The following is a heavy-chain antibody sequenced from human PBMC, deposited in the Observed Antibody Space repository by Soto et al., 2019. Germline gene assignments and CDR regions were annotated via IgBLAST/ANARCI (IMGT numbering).Heavy chain of an antibody. CDR2: IYHSGST. J-gene: IGHJ5*02. CDR3: PTPYYDFWCGYYTGGWFDP. Sequence: SETLSLTCAVSGGSISSGGYSWSWIRQPQGKGLEWIGYIYHSGSTYYNPSLKSRVTISVDRSKNQFSLKLSSVTAADTAVYYCPTPYYDFWCGYYTGGWFDPWGQGTLVAVSS. V-gene: IGHV4-30-2*01. CDR1: GGSISSGGYS. D-gene: IGHD3-3*01.